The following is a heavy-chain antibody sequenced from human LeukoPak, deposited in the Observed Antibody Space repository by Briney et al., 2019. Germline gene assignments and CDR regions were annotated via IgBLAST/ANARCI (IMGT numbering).Heavy chain of an antibody. D-gene: IGHD6-19*01. J-gene: IGHJ5*02. CDR2: IYTSGST. Sequence: SQTLSLTCTVSGGSISSGSYYWSWIRQPAGKGLEWIGRIYTSGSTKYNPSLMSRVTISLDTSKNHFSLKVSSVTAADTAVYYCARGDSSASNCFDPWGQGTLVTVSS. CDR1: GGSISSGSYY. CDR3: ARGDSSASNCFDP. V-gene: IGHV4-61*02.